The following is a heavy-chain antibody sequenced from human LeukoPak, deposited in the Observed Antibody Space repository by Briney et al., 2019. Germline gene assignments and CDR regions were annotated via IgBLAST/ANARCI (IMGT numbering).Heavy chain of an antibody. J-gene: IGHJ6*03. D-gene: IGHD4-17*01. CDR3: ASLPPLNYGDYVYYYYMDV. Sequence: SVKVSCKASGGTFSSYAISWVRQAPGQGLEWMGGIIPIFGTANYAQKFQGRVTITADKSTSTAYMELSSLRSEDTAVYYCASLPPLNYGDYVYYYYMDVWGKGTTVTVSS. V-gene: IGHV1-69*06. CDR2: IIPIFGTA. CDR1: GGTFSSYA.